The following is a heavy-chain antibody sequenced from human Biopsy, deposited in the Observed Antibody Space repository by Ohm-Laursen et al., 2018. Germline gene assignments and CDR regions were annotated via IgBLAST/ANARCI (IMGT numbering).Heavy chain of an antibody. CDR3: ARGYAGLYEAFDF. Sequence: TLSLTCTVSGASVSSRSSAWGWFRKPPGKGLEWFGNIYNAVSTKYNPSLRSRVTISADKSANQFSLKLRSVTAADTAVYYCARGYAGLYEAFDFWGQGTVVTVAS. CDR2: IYNAVST. CDR1: GASVSSRSSA. D-gene: IGHD5-18*01. V-gene: IGHV4-61*05. J-gene: IGHJ3*01.